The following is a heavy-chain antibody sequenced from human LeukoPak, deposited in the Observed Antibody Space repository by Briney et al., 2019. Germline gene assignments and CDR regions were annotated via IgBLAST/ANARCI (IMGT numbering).Heavy chain of an antibody. CDR2: IYYSGTT. Sequence: SETLSLTCTVSGGSISNYYWSWIRQPPGKGLEWIGYIYYSGTTNYNPSLKSRVTISVDTSKNQFSLKLSSVTAADTAVYYCARGRGVGATITNFDYWGQGTLVTVSS. D-gene: IGHD1-26*01. V-gene: IGHV4-59*12. CDR3: ARGRGVGATITNFDY. J-gene: IGHJ4*02. CDR1: GGSISNYY.